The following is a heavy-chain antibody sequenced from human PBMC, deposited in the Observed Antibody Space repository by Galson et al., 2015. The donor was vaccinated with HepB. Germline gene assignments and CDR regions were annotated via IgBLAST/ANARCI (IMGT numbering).Heavy chain of an antibody. CDR1: GGTFSSYA. CDR3: ASYYDFWSGYEWGNYYYYGMDV. D-gene: IGHD3-3*01. V-gene: IGHV1-69*13. Sequence: SVKVSCKASGGTFSSYAISWVRQAPGQGLEWMGGIIPIFGIANYAQKFQGRVTITADESTSTAYMELSSLRSEDTAVYYCASYYDFWSGYEWGNYYYYGMDVWGQGTTVTVSS. CDR2: IIPIFGIA. J-gene: IGHJ6*02.